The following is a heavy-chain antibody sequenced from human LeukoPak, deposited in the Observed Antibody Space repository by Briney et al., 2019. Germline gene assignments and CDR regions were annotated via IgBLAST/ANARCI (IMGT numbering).Heavy chain of an antibody. CDR1: GFTFSSYA. CDR2: ISYDGSNK. CDR3: ARVSGYCPDGVCRFDY. Sequence: HPGRSLRLSCAASGFTFSSYAMHWVRQAPGKGLEWVAVISYDGSNKYYADSVKGRFTISRDNSKNTLYLQMNSLRAEDTAVYYCARVSGYCPDGVCRFDYWGQGTLVTVSS. J-gene: IGHJ4*02. V-gene: IGHV3-30-3*01. D-gene: IGHD2-8*01.